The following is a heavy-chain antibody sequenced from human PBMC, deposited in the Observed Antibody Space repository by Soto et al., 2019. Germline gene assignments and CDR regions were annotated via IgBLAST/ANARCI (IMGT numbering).Heavy chain of an antibody. CDR3: AAELGNSGYDGHDY. CDR2: IIYDGSDK. Sequence: QVQLVESGGGVVQAGRALRLSCAASGFTFSSCAMHWVRQAPGKGLEGVAVIIYDGSDKYYADSVQGRFTISRDNSKNTLYLQMNSLRPEDTAVYYCAAELGNSGYDGHDYWGQGTLVTVSS. V-gene: IGHV3-30-3*01. D-gene: IGHD5-12*01. CDR1: GFTFSSCA. J-gene: IGHJ4*02.